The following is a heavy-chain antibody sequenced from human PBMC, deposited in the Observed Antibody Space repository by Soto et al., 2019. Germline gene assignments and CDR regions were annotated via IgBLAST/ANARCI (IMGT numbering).Heavy chain of an antibody. D-gene: IGHD4-17*01. CDR1: GFNFSSYG. Sequence: QVQLVESGGGVVQPGRSLRLSCAASGFNFSSYGMHWVRQAPGKGLEWVAVIWYDGSNRYYADSVKGRFTISRDNSKNTRYLQMNSLRAEDTAVYYCASTVPTGSDYYGMDVWGQGTTVTVSS. CDR2: IWYDGSNR. J-gene: IGHJ6*02. CDR3: ASTVPTGSDYYGMDV. V-gene: IGHV3-33*01.